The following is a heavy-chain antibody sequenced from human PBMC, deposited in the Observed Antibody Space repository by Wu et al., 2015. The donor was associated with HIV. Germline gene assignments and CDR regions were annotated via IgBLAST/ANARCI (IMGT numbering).Heavy chain of an antibody. V-gene: IGHV1-69*13. CDR2: IIPIFGTA. Sequence: QVQLVQSGAEVKKPGSSVKVSCKASGGTFSSYAISWVRQAPGQGLEWMGRIIPIFGTANYAQKFQGRVTITADESTSTAYMELSSLRSEDTAVYYCARDPNYYDSSGYYPHFDYWGQGTLVTVSS. J-gene: IGHJ4*02. CDR3: ARDPNYYDSSGYYPHFDY. D-gene: IGHD3-22*01. CDR1: GGTFSSYA.